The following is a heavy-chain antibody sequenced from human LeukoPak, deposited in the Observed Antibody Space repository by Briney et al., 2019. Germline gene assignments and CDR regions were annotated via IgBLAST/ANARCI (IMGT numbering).Heavy chain of an antibody. J-gene: IGHJ6*02. V-gene: IGHV3-23*01. CDR1: GFTFSSYA. Sequence: GGSLRLSCAASGFTFSSYAMSWVRQAPGKGLEWVSAFSGSGGSTYYADSVKGRFTISRDNSKNTLYLQMNSLRAEDTAVYYCARYGSGSYWNYYYGMDVWGQGTTVTVSS. D-gene: IGHD3-10*01. CDR2: FSGSGGST. CDR3: ARYGSGSYWNYYYGMDV.